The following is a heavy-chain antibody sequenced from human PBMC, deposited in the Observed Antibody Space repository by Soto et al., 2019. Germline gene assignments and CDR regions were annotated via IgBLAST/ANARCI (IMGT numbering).Heavy chain of an antibody. V-gene: IGHV3-66*01. D-gene: IGHD6-19*01. CDR3: ARDIAVAGTTDY. J-gene: IGHJ4*02. Sequence: GGSLRLSCAASGFTVSSNYMSWVRQAPGKGLEWGSVIYSGGSTYYADSVKARFTISRDKSKNTLYLQMNSLRAEDTAVYYCARDIAVAGTTDYWGQGTLVTVSS. CDR2: IYSGGST. CDR1: GFTVSSNY.